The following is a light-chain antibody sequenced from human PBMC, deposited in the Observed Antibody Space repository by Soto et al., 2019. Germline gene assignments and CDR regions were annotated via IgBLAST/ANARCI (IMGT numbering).Light chain of an antibody. Sequence: EIVLTQSPGTMSVSPGERVTLSCRASQSVSSNFLAWHQQKPGQAPRLLIYGASSRAGGIPDRFRGIGSGTDFTLTIYSLEPEDFAVYYCQQYGSAPFTFGPGTKVDVK. CDR1: QSVSSNF. CDR3: QQYGSAPFT. CDR2: GAS. V-gene: IGKV3-20*01. J-gene: IGKJ3*01.